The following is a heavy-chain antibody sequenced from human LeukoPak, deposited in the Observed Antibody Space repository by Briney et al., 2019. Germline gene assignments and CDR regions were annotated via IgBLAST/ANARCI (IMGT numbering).Heavy chain of an antibody. CDR2: ISSSSSYI. CDR1: GSTFSSYS. J-gene: IGHJ4*02. CDR3: AREPDPTTSIAAAASFDY. D-gene: IGHD6-13*01. Sequence: KPGGSLRLSCAASGSTFSSYSMNWVRRAPGKGLEWVSSISSSSSYIYYADSVKGRFTISRDNAKNSLYLQVNSLRAEDTAVYYCAREPDPTTSIAAAASFDYWGQGTLVTVSS. V-gene: IGHV3-21*01.